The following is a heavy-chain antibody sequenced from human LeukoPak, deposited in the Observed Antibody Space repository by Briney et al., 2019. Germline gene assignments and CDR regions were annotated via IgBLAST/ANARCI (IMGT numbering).Heavy chain of an antibody. V-gene: IGHV3-49*04. Sequence: GGSLGLSCTASGFTFGDYAMSWVRQAPGKGLEWVGFIRSKAYGGTTEYAASVKGRFTISRDDSKSIAYLQMNSLKTEDTAVYYCTRDGPVAGVDYWGQGTLVTVSS. D-gene: IGHD6-19*01. J-gene: IGHJ4*02. CDR3: TRDGPVAGVDY. CDR2: IRSKAYGGTT. CDR1: GFTFGDYA.